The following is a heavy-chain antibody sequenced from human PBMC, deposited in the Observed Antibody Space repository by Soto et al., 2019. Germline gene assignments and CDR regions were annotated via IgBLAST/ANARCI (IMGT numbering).Heavy chain of an antibody. D-gene: IGHD2-2*01. Sequence: SETLSLTCTVSGGSISSYYWSWIRQPPGKGLEWIGYIYYSGSTNYNPSLKSRVTISVDTSKNQFSLKLSSVTAADTAVYYCARVDDRVAMXSAFRAQRTLVTVSS. J-gene: IGHJ1*01. V-gene: IGHV4-59*01. CDR3: ARVDDRVAMXSAF. CDR1: GGSISSYY. CDR2: IYYSGST.